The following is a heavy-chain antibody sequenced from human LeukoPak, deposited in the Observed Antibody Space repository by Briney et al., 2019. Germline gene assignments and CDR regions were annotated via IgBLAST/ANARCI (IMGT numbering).Heavy chain of an antibody. CDR1: GYTFTSYY. V-gene: IGHV1-46*01. D-gene: IGHD6-13*01. Sequence: ASVKVSCKASGYTFTSYYMHWVRQAPGQGLEWMGIINPSGGSTSYAQKFQGRVTMTRDTATSTVYMELSSLRSEDTAVYYCAREGYSRKPFDYWGQGTLVTVSS. CDR3: AREGYSRKPFDY. J-gene: IGHJ4*02. CDR2: INPSGGST.